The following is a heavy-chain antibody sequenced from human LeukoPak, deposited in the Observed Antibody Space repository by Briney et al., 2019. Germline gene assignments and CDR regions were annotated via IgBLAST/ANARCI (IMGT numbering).Heavy chain of an antibody. CDR2: ISGSFITI. D-gene: IGHD3-10*01. J-gene: IGHJ4*02. V-gene: IGHV3-48*01. CDR3: AKRSGSGSYSSYSFDY. Sequence: GGSLRLSCAASGFIFNRYGMNWVRQAPGRGLEWISYISGSFITIEYADSVKGRFTISRDNSKNTLYLQMNSLRAEDTAVYYCAKRSGSGSYSSYSFDYWGQGTLVTVSS. CDR1: GFIFNRYG.